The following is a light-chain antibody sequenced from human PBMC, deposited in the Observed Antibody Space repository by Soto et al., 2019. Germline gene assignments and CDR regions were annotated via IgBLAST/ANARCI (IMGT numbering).Light chain of an antibody. J-gene: IGLJ1*01. Sequence: QSALTQPPSASGSPGQSVTISCTGTSSDIGAYDYVSWYQQHPGKVPKLMIYEVSKRPSGVPDRFSASKSGNTASLTVSGLQAEDEADYYCSSHGGANTFYVFGTGTKVIVL. CDR3: SSHGGANTFYV. V-gene: IGLV2-8*01. CDR2: EVS. CDR1: SSDIGAYDY.